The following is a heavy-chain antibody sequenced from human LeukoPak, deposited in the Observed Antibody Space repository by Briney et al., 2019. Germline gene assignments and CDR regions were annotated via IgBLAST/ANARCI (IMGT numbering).Heavy chain of an antibody. CDR2: ISSSSSYI. CDR1: GFTFSSYS. D-gene: IGHD3-22*01. V-gene: IGHV3-21*01. CDR3: ARDSHYYDSSGYYDSPRWYFDL. Sequence: GGSLRLSCAASGFTFSSYSMNWVRQAPGKGLEWVSSISSSSSYIYYADSVKGRFTISRDNAKNSLYLQMNSLRAEDTAVYYCARDSHYYDSSGYYDSPRWYFDLWGRGSLVTVSS. J-gene: IGHJ2*01.